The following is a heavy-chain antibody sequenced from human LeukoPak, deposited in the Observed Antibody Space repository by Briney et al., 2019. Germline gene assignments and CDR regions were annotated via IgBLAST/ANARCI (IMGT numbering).Heavy chain of an antibody. D-gene: IGHD2-15*01. Sequence: GGSLRLSCAASGFNFDDHGMSWVRQAPGKGLEWVSGINWNGGSTGYADSVKGRFTISRDNAKNSLYLQMNSLRVEDTAVYYCAGRSGPDDYWGQGTLVTVSS. V-gene: IGHV3-20*04. CDR1: GFNFDDHG. CDR2: INWNGGST. J-gene: IGHJ4*02. CDR3: AGRSGPDDY.